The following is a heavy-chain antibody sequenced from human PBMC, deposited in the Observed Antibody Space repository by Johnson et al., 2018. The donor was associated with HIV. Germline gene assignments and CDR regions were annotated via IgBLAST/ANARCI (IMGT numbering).Heavy chain of an antibody. D-gene: IGHD2-15*01. CDR1: GFTFSSYG. CDR3: AKGDFSCGSCYSFTDAFDI. V-gene: IGHV3-30*02. J-gene: IGHJ3*02. Sequence: QMLLVESGGGVVQPGGSLRLSCAASGFTFSSYGMHWVRQAPGKGLEWVAFIRYDGSNKYYADSVKGRFTISRDNSKNTLYLQMNSLRAEDTAVYYCAKGDFSCGSCYSFTDAFDIWGQGTMVTVSS. CDR2: IRYDGSNK.